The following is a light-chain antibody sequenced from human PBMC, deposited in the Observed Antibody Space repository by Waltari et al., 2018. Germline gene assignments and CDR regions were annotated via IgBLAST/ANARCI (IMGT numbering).Light chain of an antibody. Sequence: EIVMTQSPATLSVSPGVRAPLSCTASQSISDSLGWYQQRPGQAPRLLIYGASTRATGIPARFSGSGSGTEFTLTISSLQSEDFAVYYCHQYKIWPEAFGQGTKVEIK. J-gene: IGKJ1*01. V-gene: IGKV3D-15*01. CDR1: QSISDS. CDR3: HQYKIWPEA. CDR2: GAS.